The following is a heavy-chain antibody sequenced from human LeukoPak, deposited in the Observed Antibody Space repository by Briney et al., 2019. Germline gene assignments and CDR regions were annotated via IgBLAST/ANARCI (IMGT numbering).Heavy chain of an antibody. CDR1: GFTFSSYS. Sequence: GGSLRLSCAASGFTFSSYSMNWVRQAPGKGLEWVSHISSGSTIYYADSVKGRFTISRDNAKNSLYLQMNSLRAEDTAVYYCARDVCSGSNCYYYFDYWGQGTLVTVSS. CDR2: ISSGSTI. V-gene: IGHV3-48*04. J-gene: IGHJ4*02. CDR3: ARDVCSGSNCYYYFDY. D-gene: IGHD2-15*01.